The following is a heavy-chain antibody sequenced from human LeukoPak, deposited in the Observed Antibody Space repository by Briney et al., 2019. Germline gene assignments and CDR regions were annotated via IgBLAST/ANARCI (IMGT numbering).Heavy chain of an antibody. Sequence: ASVQNSCKACGDNFTGYYMHWVRQATGEELEWMGWINSNSGCTNYAQKFLGRVTTTRDTSISTASIVLSSLRYDDTAVYYCGRVSIVGATYQPYYLDVWGKGTTVTVSS. J-gene: IGHJ6*03. V-gene: IGHV1-2*02. CDR1: GDNFTGYY. CDR2: INSNSGCT. CDR3: GRVSIVGATYQPYYLDV. D-gene: IGHD1-26*01.